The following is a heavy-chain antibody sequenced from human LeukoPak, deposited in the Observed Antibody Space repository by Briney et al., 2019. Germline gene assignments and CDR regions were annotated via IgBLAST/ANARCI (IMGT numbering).Heavy chain of an antibody. J-gene: IGHJ3*02. V-gene: IGHV3-49*03. D-gene: IGHD1-14*01. CDR3: TRDFRTTKVRKRAFDI. Sequence: GGSLRLSCTASGFTFGDYAMSWFRQAPGKGLEWVGFIRSKAYGGTTGYAASVKGRFTISRDDSKSNAYLQMNSLKTGDTAVYYCTRDFRTTKVRKRAFDIWGQGTMVTVSS. CDR1: GFTFGDYA. CDR2: IRSKAYGGTT.